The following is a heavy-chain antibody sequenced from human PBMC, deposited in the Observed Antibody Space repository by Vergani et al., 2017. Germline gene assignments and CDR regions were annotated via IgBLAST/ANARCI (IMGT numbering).Heavy chain of an antibody. Sequence: EVQLLESGGGLVQPGGSLRVSCAASGFTFSSDAMSWVRQAPGKGLEWVSAIHRGSTTYYADSVKGRFTISRDNSKNTVFLQMNSLRAEDTAVYYCAKEGRSGITPLVADWGQGTLVTVSS. CDR2: IHRGSTT. D-gene: IGHD1-14*01. J-gene: IGHJ4*02. V-gene: IGHV3-23*01. CDR3: AKEGRSGITPLVAD. CDR1: GFTFSSDA.